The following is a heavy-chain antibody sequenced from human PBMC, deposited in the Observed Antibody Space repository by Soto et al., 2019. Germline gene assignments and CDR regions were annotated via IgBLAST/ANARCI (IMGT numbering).Heavy chain of an antibody. CDR3: ARVNRSYSSSSWGFVP. J-gene: IGHJ5*02. CDR1: GYTFTSYY. D-gene: IGHD6-6*01. CDR2: INPSGGST. V-gene: IGHV1-46*03. Sequence: ASVKVSCKASGYTFTSYYMHWVRQAPGQGLEWMGIINPSGGSTSYAQKFQGRVTMTRDTSTSTVYMELSSLRSEDTAVYYCARVNRSYSSSSWGFVPWGQGTLVTVSS.